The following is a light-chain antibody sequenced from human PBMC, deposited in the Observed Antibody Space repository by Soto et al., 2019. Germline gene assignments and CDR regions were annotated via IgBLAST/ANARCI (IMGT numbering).Light chain of an antibody. CDR1: QSVSSY. CDR3: QQYGSSAPIT. Sequence: EIVLTQSPATRSLSPGERATLSCRASQSVSSYLAWCQQKPGQAPRLLIYDASNRANGIPARFSGSGSGTDLTLTISRLEPEDFALYDGQQYGSSAPITFGPGTRLEIK. V-gene: IGKV3-20*01. J-gene: IGKJ5*01. CDR2: DAS.